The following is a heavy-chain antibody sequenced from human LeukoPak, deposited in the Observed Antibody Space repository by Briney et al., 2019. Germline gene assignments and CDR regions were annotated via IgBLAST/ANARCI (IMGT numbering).Heavy chain of an antibody. CDR1: GYTFTSYD. CDR3: ARGYRVLEWLLGRMTRYYFDY. Sequence: ASVKVSCKASGYTFTSYDINWVRQATGQGLEWMGWMNPNSGNTGYAQKFQGRVTMTRNTSISIAYMELSSLRSEDTAVYYCARGYRVLEWLLGRMTRYYFDYWGQGTLVTVSS. V-gene: IGHV1-8*01. D-gene: IGHD3-3*01. CDR2: MNPNSGNT. J-gene: IGHJ4*02.